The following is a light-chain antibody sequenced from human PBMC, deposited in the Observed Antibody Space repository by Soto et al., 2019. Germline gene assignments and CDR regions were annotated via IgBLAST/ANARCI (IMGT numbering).Light chain of an antibody. Sequence: QSVLTQPRSVSGSPGQSVTISCTGTSSDVGGHNYVSWYQQHPGKAPKLMIYDVSQRPSGVPDRFSGSKSGNTASLTISGLQSEDEADYYCCAYAGTYTVFGGGTKLTVL. J-gene: IGLJ2*01. CDR3: CAYAGTYTV. CDR2: DVS. V-gene: IGLV2-11*01. CDR1: SSDVGGHNY.